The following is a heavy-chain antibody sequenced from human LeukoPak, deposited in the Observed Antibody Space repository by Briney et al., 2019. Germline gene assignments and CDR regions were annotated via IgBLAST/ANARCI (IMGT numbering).Heavy chain of an antibody. D-gene: IGHD6-13*01. CDR2: ISSAGTT. CDR1: GFTVSTSY. J-gene: IGHJ4*02. Sequence: GGSLRLSCAASGFTVSTSYMSWVRQAPGKGLEWVSIISSAGTTYYADSVKGRFTISRDNSKNTVYLQVNSLRDEDTAVYYCARDLEAANTYYFDYWGQGTMVTVSS. V-gene: IGHV3-66*01. CDR3: ARDLEAANTYYFDY.